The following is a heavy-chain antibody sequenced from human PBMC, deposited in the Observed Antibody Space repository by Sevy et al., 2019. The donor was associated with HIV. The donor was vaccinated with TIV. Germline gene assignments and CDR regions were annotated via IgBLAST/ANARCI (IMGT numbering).Heavy chain of an antibody. D-gene: IGHD2-21*02. CDR2: ISHDGNYK. CDR1: GFTFSNYD. Sequence: GGSLRLSCAASGFTFSNYDMHWVRQAPGKGLEWVAVISHDGNYKNYADSVKVRFTISRDDFKNTLYLQISSLRPEDTAVYFCAGLFSCGGDCYYLDYWGQGALVTVSS. V-gene: IGHV3-30-3*01. CDR3: AGLFSCGGDCYYLDY. J-gene: IGHJ4*02.